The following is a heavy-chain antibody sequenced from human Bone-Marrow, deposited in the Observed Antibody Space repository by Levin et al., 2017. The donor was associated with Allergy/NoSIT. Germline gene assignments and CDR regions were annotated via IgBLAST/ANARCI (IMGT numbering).Heavy chain of an antibody. J-gene: IGHJ4*02. Sequence: RPGGSLRLSCAASGFTFSNYAMSWVRQAPGKGLEWVSGISGSGDSTYDGDSVKGRFTISRDNSKNTLYLQMNSLRAEDTAVYYCAKDRDFYGSGSLGNWGQGTLVTVSS. CDR2: ISGSGDST. V-gene: IGHV3-23*01. CDR3: AKDRDFYGSGSLGN. CDR1: GFTFSNYA. D-gene: IGHD3-10*01.